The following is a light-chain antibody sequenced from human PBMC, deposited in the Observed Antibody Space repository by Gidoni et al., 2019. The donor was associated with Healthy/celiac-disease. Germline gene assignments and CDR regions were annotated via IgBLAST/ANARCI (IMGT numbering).Light chain of an antibody. Sequence: DIQMTQSPSSLSASVGDRVTITCRASQGISNYLAWYQQKPGKVPKLLIYAASTLQSGVPSRFRGSGSGTDFPLPIRSLQPEDVSTYYCQTYNSAPRTFXQXTKVEIK. CDR3: QTYNSAPRT. CDR1: QGISNY. CDR2: AAS. V-gene: IGKV1-27*01. J-gene: IGKJ1*01.